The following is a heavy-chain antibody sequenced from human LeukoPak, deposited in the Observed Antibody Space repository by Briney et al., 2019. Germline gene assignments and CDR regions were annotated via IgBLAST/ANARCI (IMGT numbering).Heavy chain of an antibody. D-gene: IGHD2-15*01. J-gene: IGHJ6*03. CDR3: ARRARYCSGGSCYSATTYYYYYYYMDV. CDR1: GGPFSGYY. CDR2: INHSGST. Sequence: SETLSLTCAVYGGPFSGYYWSWIRQPPGKGLEWIGEINHSGSTNYNPSLKSRVTISVDTSKNQFSLKLSSVTAADTAVYYCARRARYCSGGSCYSATTYYYYYYYMDVWGKGTTVTISS. V-gene: IGHV4-34*01.